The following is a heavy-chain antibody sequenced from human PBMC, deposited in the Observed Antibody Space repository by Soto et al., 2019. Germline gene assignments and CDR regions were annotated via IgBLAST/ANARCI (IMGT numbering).Heavy chain of an antibody. D-gene: IGHD2-2*02. J-gene: IGHJ6*02. CDR1: GGSLSGYY. CDR3: ARRRGYCSSTSCYKDYYYYYGMDV. Sequence: PSETLSLTCAVYGGSLSGYYWSWIRQPPGKGLEWIGEINHSGSTNYNPSLKSRVTISVDTSKNQFSLKLSSVTAADTAVYYCARRRGYCSSTSCYKDYYYYYGMDVWGQGTTVTVSS. CDR2: INHSGST. V-gene: IGHV4-34*01.